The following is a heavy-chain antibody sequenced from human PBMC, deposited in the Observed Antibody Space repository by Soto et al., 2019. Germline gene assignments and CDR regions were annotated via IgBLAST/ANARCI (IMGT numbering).Heavy chain of an antibody. CDR3: AREAQDFYDSSGAAYYCDY. D-gene: IGHD3-22*01. CDR1: GFTFSSYA. CDR2: ISYDGSNK. V-gene: IGHV3-30-3*01. Sequence: QVQLVESGGGVVQPGRSLRLSCAASGFTFSSYAMHWVRQAPGTGLEWVAVISYDGSNKYYADSVKGRFTISRDNAKNNLYLQIYSLRAGDTAGYYGAREAQDFYDSSGAAYYCDYCGQGTLVTVSS. J-gene: IGHJ4*02.